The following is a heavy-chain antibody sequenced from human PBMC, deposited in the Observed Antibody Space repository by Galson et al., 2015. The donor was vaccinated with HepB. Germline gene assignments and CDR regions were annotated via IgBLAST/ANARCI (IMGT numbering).Heavy chain of an antibody. Sequence: SLRLSCAASGFTFSSYAMHWVRQAPGKGLEWVAVISYDGSNKYYADSVKGRFTISRDNSKNTLYLQMNSLRAEDTAVYYCASFTIPHPYWGQGTLVTVSS. D-gene: IGHD3-3*01. CDR2: ISYDGSNK. CDR3: ASFTIPHPY. V-gene: IGHV3-30-3*01. CDR1: GFTFSSYA. J-gene: IGHJ4*02.